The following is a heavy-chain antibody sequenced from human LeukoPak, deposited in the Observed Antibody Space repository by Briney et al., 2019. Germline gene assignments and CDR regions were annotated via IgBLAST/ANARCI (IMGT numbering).Heavy chain of an antibody. D-gene: IGHD6-19*01. V-gene: IGHV4-34*01. CDR2: INHSGRL. CDR3: ARASSGWYNWFDP. J-gene: IGHJ5*02. Sequence: PSETLSLTCAVYGGSFSGYYWNWIRQPPGKGLEWIGEINHSGRLKYNPSLKSRVTISGDTSKNQFSLKLSSVTAADTAVYYCARASSGWYNWFDPWGQGTLVTVSS. CDR1: GGSFSGYY.